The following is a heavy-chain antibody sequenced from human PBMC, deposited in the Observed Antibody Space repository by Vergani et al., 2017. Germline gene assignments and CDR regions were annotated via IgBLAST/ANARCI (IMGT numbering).Heavy chain of an antibody. CDR3: AKGSSSSWYDWFDP. CDR1: GFTFDDYA. Sequence: EVQLVESGGVVVQPGGSLRLSCAASGFTFDDYAMHWVRQAPGKGLEWVSRINSDGSSTSYADSVKGRFTISRDNAKNSLYLQMNSLRAEDTALYYCAKGSSSSWYDWFDPWGQGTLVTVSS. CDR2: INSDGSST. D-gene: IGHD6-13*01. V-gene: IGHV3-43D*04. J-gene: IGHJ5*02.